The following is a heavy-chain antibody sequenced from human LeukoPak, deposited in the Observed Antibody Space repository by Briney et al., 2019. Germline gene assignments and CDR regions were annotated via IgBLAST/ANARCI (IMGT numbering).Heavy chain of an antibody. CDR1: GFSFSDYW. CDR2: VKGDGSGI. J-gene: IGHJ4*02. V-gene: IGHV3-74*01. Sequence: PGGSLRLSCAASGFSFSDYWMLWVRQAPGKGLLWVSRVKGDGSGITYADSVKGRFTISRDNAKNTLYLQMNSLRVEDTAVYYCARDYCGSGDYWGQGTLVTVSS. CDR3: ARDYCGSGDY. D-gene: IGHD3-10*01.